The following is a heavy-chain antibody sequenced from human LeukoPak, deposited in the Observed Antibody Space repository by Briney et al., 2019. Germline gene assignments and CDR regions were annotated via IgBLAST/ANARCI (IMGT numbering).Heavy chain of an antibody. V-gene: IGHV1-69*01. CDR1: GGTFSRYA. Sequence: GASVNVSCKASGGTFSRYAISWVRQAPGQGLEWIGGIIPIFGTANYAQKFQGRVTITADESTSTAYMELSSLRSEDTAVYYCARPRTSGARSAKFDYWGQGTLVTVSS. J-gene: IGHJ4*02. CDR3: ARPRTSGARSAKFDY. CDR2: IIPIFGTA. D-gene: IGHD1-26*01.